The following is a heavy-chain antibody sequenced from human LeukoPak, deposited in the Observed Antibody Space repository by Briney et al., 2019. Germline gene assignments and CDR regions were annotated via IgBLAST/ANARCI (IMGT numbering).Heavy chain of an antibody. D-gene: IGHD3-22*01. Sequence: SETLSLTCTVSGYSISSGYYWGWIRQPPGKGLECIGIIHHGGSTFYNPSLKSRVTISIDTSKNQFSLKLSSVTAADTAVYFCARGPYSYDSSGAFDIWGQGTMVTVSS. CDR2: IHHGGST. CDR3: ARGPYSYDSSGAFDI. CDR1: GYSISSGYY. J-gene: IGHJ3*02. V-gene: IGHV4-38-2*02.